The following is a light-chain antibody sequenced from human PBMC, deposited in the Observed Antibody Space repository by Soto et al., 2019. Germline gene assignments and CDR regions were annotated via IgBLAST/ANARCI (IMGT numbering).Light chain of an antibody. CDR3: QQSVSTSWT. CDR2: AAS. J-gene: IGKJ1*01. V-gene: IGKV1-9*01. CDR1: QGISNY. Sequence: IQSTSFPSFLSASGRDRHTITCRASQGISNYLAWYQQKPGKAPNLLIYAASTLQSGVPSRFNGSGSGTDFTLTISSLEPEDFGTYSCQQSVSTSWTFGQGTKVDI.